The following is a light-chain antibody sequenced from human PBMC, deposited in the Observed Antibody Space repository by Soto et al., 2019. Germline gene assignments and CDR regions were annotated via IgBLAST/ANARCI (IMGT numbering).Light chain of an antibody. CDR3: LQDYNYPRT. Sequence: AIQMTQSPSSLSASVGDTVTITCRASQGIRNDLGWYQEKPGKAPKLLIYAASSLQPGVPSRFSGSGSGTDFTLTITSLQPEDFATYYCLQDYNYPRTFGQGTKLEIK. J-gene: IGKJ1*01. V-gene: IGKV1-6*01. CDR2: AAS. CDR1: QGIRND.